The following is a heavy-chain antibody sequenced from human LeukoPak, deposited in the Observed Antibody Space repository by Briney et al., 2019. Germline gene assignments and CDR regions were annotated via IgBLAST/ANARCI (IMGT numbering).Heavy chain of an antibody. D-gene: IGHD3-22*01. Sequence: PGGSLRLSCAASGFTFSSYSMNWVRQAPGKGLEWVSYISSSGSSIYYADSVKGRFTISRDNSKNTLYLQMNSLRAEDTAVYYCATTGYYYDSSGYYDNGAYFDYWGQGTLVTVSS. CDR2: ISSSGSSI. J-gene: IGHJ4*02. CDR3: ATTGYYYDSSGYYDNGAYFDY. CDR1: GFTFSSYS. V-gene: IGHV3-48*01.